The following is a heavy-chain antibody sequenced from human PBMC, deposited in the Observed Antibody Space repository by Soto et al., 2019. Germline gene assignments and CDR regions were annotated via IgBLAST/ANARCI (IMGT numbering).Heavy chain of an antibody. CDR3: ASEYGGTHSSSYAFHP. D-gene: IGHD3-22*01. CDR1: GYMFTAFY. Sequence: GASVKVSCKASGYMFTAFYIHWVRQAPGQGLEWVAWIDPNTGGTSSAQRFQGRVAMTRDTSIRTAYIELTTLRFDDTAVYYCASEYGGTHSSSYAFHPWGQGTLVTVSS. V-gene: IGHV1-2*02. CDR2: IDPNTGGT. J-gene: IGHJ1*01.